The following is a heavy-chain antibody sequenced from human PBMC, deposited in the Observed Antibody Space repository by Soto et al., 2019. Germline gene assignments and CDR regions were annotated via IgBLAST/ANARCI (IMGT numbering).Heavy chain of an antibody. V-gene: IGHV1-46*03. D-gene: IGHD2-8*01. CDR2: INPSGGST. J-gene: IGHJ4*02. Sequence: ASVKVSCKASGYTFTSYYMHWVRQAPGQGLEWMGIINPSGGSTSYAQKFQGRVTMTRDTSTGTVYMELSSLRSEDTAVYYCARDFLGYCTNGVCSDFGYWGQGTLVTVSS. CDR3: ARDFLGYCTNGVCSDFGY. CDR1: GYTFTSYY.